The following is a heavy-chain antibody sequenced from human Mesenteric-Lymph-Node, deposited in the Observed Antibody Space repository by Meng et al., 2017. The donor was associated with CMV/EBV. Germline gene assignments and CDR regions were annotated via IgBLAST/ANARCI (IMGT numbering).Heavy chain of an antibody. J-gene: IGHJ4*02. CDR1: GGSFSGYY. CDR3: ARGSSYDILTGYFDY. CDR2: INHSGST. D-gene: IGHD3-9*01. Sequence: QGQLHQWGAGLLKLSEPRSVTCAVYGGSFSGYYWNWIRQSPEKGLEWIGEINHSGSTTYNPSFTSRIIISVDTSTNQISLNMSSVTAADTAVYYCARGSSYDILTGYFDYWGQGALVTVSS. V-gene: IGHV4-34*01.